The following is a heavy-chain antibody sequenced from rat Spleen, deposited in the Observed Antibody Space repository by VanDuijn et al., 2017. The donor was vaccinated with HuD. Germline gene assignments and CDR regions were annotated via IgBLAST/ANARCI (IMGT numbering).Heavy chain of an antibody. CDR3: TRERGSSLAY. D-gene: IGHD1-11*01. CDR1: GFTFNDYA. CDR2: INYDGSSI. J-gene: IGHJ3*01. Sequence: EVQLVESGGGLVQPGNSLKLSCAVSGFTFNDYAMAWVRQSPKKGLEWVATINYDGSSIYYRDSVKGRFTISRDNAKSTLYLQMDSLRSEDTATYYCTRERGSSLAYWGQGTLVTVSS. V-gene: IGHV5-17*01.